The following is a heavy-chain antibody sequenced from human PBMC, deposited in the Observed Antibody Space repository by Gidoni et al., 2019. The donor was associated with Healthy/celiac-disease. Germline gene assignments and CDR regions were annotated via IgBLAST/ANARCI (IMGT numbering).Heavy chain of an antibody. J-gene: IGHJ2*01. CDR2: INHSGST. CDR3: ARGSPLDLVIYWYFDL. V-gene: IGHV4-34*01. CDR1: GGSFSGYY. Sequence: VQLQQWGAGLLKPSETLSLTCAVYGGSFSGYYWSWIRQPPGKGLEWIGEINHSGSTNYNPSLKSRVTISVDTSKNQFSLKLSSVTAADTAVYYCARGSPLDLVIYWYFDLWGRGTLVTVSS. D-gene: IGHD3-10*01.